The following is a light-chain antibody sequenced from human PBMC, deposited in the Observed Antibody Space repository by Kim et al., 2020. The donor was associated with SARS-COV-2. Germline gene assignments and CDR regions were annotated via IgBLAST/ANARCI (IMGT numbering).Light chain of an antibody. CDR3: QHYGSSPWT. V-gene: IGKV3-20*01. CDR2: GAS. CDR1: QSVSSSY. Sequence: IGLPQPPGTLSLSPGERATLSCRASQSVSSSYLAWYQQKPGQAPRLLIYGASSRVTGIPDRFSGSGSGTDFTLTISRLEPEDFAVYYCQHYGSSPWTFGQGTRVEIK. J-gene: IGKJ1*01.